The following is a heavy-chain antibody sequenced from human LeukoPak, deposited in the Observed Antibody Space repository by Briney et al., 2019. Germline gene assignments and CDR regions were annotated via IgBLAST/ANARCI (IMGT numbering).Heavy chain of an antibody. D-gene: IGHD2-21*02. J-gene: IGHJ3*02. V-gene: IGHV1-3*01. CDR2: INAGNGNT. CDR3: ARICGGDCADAFDI. CDR1: GYTFTSYA. Sequence: GASVKVSCKASGYTFTSYAMHWVRQAPGQRLEWMGWINAGNGNTKYSQKFQGRVTITRDTSASTAYMELSSLRSEDTAVYYCARICGGDCADAFDIWGQGTMVTVSS.